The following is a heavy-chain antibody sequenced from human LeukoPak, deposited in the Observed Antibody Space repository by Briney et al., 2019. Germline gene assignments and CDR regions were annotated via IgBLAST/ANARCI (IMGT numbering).Heavy chain of an antibody. V-gene: IGHV3-74*01. CDR2: INHDGSDA. CDR3: ARGGYSHAFDI. D-gene: IGHD2-21*01. CDR1: GFTFSPFW. J-gene: IGHJ3*02. Sequence: GGSLRLSCGASGFTFSPFWMHWVRQSPGEGLVWVSRINHDGSDAIYADSVKGRFAISRDNAKNTLYLQMNSLRTDDTAVYYCARGGYSHAFDIWGQGTTVTVSS.